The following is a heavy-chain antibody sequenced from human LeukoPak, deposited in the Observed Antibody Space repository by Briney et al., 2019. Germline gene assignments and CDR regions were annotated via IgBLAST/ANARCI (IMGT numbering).Heavy chain of an antibody. J-gene: IGHJ4*02. V-gene: IGHV3-21*04. CDR3: ARIRIAAAGTFFDY. CDR2: ISSSSSYI. Sequence: GGSLRLSCAASGFTFSSYSMNWVRQAPGKGLEWVSSISSSSSYIYYADSVKGRFTISRDNAKNSLYLQMNSLKASDTAMYYCARIRIAAAGTFFDYWGQGTLVTVSS. CDR1: GFTFSSYS. D-gene: IGHD6-13*01.